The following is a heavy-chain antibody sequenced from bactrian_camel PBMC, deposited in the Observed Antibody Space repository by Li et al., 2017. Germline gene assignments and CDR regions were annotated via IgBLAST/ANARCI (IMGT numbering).Heavy chain of an antibody. CDR3: AARAGRVIGDQLDFNVYTY. D-gene: IGHD5*01. V-gene: IGHV3S53*01. Sequence: LVESGGGSVQAGGSRRLSCVATGNTIGWQFHCMAWFRQAPGKAREGVAAIVSGGGQRYADSVKGRFTISQDNTKSTIYLQMNNLKPEDTAMYYCAARAGRVIGDQLDFNVYTYWGQGTQVTVS. J-gene: IGHJ4*01. CDR2: IVSGGGQ. CDR1: GNTIGWQFHC.